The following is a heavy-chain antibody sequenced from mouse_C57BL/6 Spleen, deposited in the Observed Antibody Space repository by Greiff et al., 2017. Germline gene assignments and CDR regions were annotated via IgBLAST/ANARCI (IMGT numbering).Heavy chain of an antibody. D-gene: IGHD1-1*01. CDR3: ARGEHTTVVATDFDD. Sequence: QVQLQQSGAELVRPGTSVKLSCKASGYTFTSSWMHWVKQRPGQGLEWIGVIDPSDSYTNYNQKFKGKATLTVDTSSSTAYMQLSSLTSEDSAVYYCARGEHTTVVATDFDDWGQGTTLTVSS. CDR1: GYTFTSSW. V-gene: IGHV1-59*01. J-gene: IGHJ2*01. CDR2: IDPSDSYT.